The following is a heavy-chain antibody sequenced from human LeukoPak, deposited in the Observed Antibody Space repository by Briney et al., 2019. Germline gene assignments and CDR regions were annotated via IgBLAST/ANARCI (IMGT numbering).Heavy chain of an antibody. Sequence: GGSLRLSCAASGFTFSSYWMHWVRQAPGKGLEWVAVISYDGSNKYYADSVKGRFTISRDNSKNSLYLQMNSLRAGDTAVYYCARAAGGWEPRAFDIWGQGTMVTVSS. CDR2: ISYDGSNK. V-gene: IGHV3-30*14. D-gene: IGHD1-26*01. CDR3: ARAAGGWEPRAFDI. J-gene: IGHJ3*02. CDR1: GFTFSSYW.